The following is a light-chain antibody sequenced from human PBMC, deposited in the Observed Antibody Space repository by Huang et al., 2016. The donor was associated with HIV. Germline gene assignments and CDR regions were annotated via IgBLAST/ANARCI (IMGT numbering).Light chain of an antibody. Sequence: DIVMTQFPLSLPVIPGEPASISCKSTQSLLHSNGYHVLDWYLQKPGQSPQLLSYLGSNRASGVPDRFSGSGSGTDFTLEIKRVEAEDVGVYYCMQALQTPYTFGQGTKLEIK. CDR2: LGS. CDR3: MQALQTPYT. V-gene: IGKV2-28*01. J-gene: IGKJ2*01. CDR1: QSLLHSNGYHV.